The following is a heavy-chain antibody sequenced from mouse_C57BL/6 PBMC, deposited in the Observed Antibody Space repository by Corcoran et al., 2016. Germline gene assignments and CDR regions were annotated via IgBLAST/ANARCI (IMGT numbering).Heavy chain of an antibody. D-gene: IGHD2-4*01. J-gene: IGHJ1*03. CDR1: GYTFTDYN. Sequence: EVQLQQSGPELVKPGASVKIPCKASGYTFTDYNMDWVKQSHGKSLEWIGDINPNNGGTIYNQKFKGKATLTVDKSSSTAYMELRSLTSEDTAVYCCARGGDYDLGYFDVWGTGTTVTVSS. V-gene: IGHV1-18*01. CDR3: ARGGDYDLGYFDV. CDR2: INPNNGGT.